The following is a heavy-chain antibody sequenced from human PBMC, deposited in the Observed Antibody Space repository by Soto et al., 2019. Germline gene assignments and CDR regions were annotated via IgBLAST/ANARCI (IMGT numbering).Heavy chain of an antibody. CDR2: IYYSGST. Sequence: SETLSLTCTVSGGSISSSSYYWGWIRQPPGKGLEWIGSIYYSGSTYYNPSLKSRVTISVDTSKNQFSLKLSSVTAADTAVYYCARLRYGWGAFDIWGQGTMVTVSS. D-gene: IGHD4-17*01. J-gene: IGHJ3*02. CDR3: ARLRYGWGAFDI. CDR1: GGSISSSSYY. V-gene: IGHV4-39*01.